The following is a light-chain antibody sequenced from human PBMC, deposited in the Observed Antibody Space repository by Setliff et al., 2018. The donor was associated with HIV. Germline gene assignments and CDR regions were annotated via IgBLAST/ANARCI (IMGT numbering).Light chain of an antibody. CDR2: DVS. CDR1: SSDVGAYNH. J-gene: IGLJ1*01. V-gene: IGLV2-14*03. Sequence: QSALTQPASVSGSPGQSITISCTGTSSDVGAYNHVSWYQQHPGNAPKLMIYDVSNRPSGVSNRFSGSKSGNTASPTISGLQAEDEADYYCSSYTSSTTLPYVFGTGTKVTVL. CDR3: SSYTSSTTLPYV.